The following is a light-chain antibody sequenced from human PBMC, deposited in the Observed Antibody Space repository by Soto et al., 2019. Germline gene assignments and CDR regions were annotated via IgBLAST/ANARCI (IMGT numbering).Light chain of an antibody. CDR3: QQRSNWPPYT. CDR2: DAS. V-gene: IGKV3-11*01. CDR1: QSVSSS. J-gene: IGKJ2*01. Sequence: EIVLTQSPATLSLSPGERATLSCRASQSVSSSLAWYQQKPGQAPRLLIYDASNRATGIPARFSGSGSGTDFTLTISILEPEDFAVYYCQQRSNWPPYTFGRGTKLEIK.